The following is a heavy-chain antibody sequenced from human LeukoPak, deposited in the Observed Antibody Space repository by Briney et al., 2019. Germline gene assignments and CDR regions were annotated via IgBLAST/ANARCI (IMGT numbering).Heavy chain of an antibody. J-gene: IGHJ4*02. Sequence: SETLSLTCTVSGGSISSGGYYWSRIRQHPGKGLEWIGYIYYSGSTYYNPSLKSRVTISLDTSKNQFSLKLSPVTAADTSVYYCAGRGAYSFDYWGQGTLVTVSS. CDR3: AGRGAYSFDY. CDR1: GGSISSGGYY. D-gene: IGHD1-1*01. CDR2: IYYSGST. V-gene: IGHV4-31*03.